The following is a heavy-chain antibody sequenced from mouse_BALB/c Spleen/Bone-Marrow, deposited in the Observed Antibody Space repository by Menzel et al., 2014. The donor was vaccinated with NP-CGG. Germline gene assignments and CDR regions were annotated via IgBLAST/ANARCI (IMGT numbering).Heavy chain of an antibody. CDR1: GFDFSRYW. D-gene: IGHD2-1*01. CDR3: ALLGNYGYFDV. J-gene: IGHJ1*01. CDR2: INPDSSTI. Sequence: EVQLQQSGGGLVQPGGSLKLSCAASGFDFSRYWTSWVRQAPGKGLEWIGEINPDSSTINYTPSLKDKFIISRDNAKNTLYLQMSKVRSEDTALYYCALLGNYGYFDVWGAGTTVTVSS. V-gene: IGHV4-1*02.